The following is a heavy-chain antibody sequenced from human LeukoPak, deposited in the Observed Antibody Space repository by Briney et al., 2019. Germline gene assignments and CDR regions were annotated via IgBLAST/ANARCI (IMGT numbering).Heavy chain of an antibody. J-gene: IGHJ6*03. Sequence: GESLKISCKGSGYRFTSYWIGWVRPMPGKGLEWMGIIYPDDSDTKYSPSFQGQVTFSADKSISTAYLQWSSPKASDTAMYYCARLAFCTNAVCFSNYYYSMDVWGRGTTVTVSS. V-gene: IGHV5-51*01. CDR3: ARLAFCTNAVCFSNYYYSMDV. D-gene: IGHD2-8*01. CDR1: GYRFTSYW. CDR2: IYPDDSDT.